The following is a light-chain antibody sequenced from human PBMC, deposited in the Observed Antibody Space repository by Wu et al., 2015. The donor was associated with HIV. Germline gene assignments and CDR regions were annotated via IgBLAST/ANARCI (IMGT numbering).Light chain of an antibody. J-gene: IGKJ4*01. CDR3: QQYNNWPGT. Sequence: EIVLTQSPGTLSLSPGERATLSCRASQSVSINYLAWYQQKPGQAPRLLIYGASTRATGIPARFSGSGSGTEFTLTISSMQSEDFAVYYCQQYNNWPGTFGGGTKVEIK. V-gene: IGKV3-15*01. CDR2: GAS. CDR1: QSVSIN.